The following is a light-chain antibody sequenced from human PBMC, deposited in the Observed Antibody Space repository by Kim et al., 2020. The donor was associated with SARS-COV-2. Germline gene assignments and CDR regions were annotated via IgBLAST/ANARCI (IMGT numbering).Light chain of an antibody. CDR1: SSNIAINA. Sequence: GQKVSISCSGSSSNIAINAVAWFQQRPGSAPKLLIYDDDERPSRIPDRFSASKSGTSATLAITGLQTGDEADYYCGTWDSSLAAGVFGGGTQLTVL. CDR3: GTWDSSLAAGV. V-gene: IGLV1-51*01. J-gene: IGLJ3*02. CDR2: DDD.